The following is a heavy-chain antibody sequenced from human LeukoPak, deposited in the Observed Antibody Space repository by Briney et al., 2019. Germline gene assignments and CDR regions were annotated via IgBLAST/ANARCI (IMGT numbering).Heavy chain of an antibody. CDR2: INPNSGGT. J-gene: IGHJ4*02. V-gene: IGHV1-2*02. D-gene: IGHD1-26*01. CDR1: GYTFTDNY. Sequence: ASVKVSCKTSGYTFTDNYFHWVRQAPGQGLEWMGWINPNSGGTNYAQKFQGRVTMTRDTSISTAYMELSRLRSDDTAVYYCARAGVGKPWGQGTLVTVSS. CDR3: ARAGVGKP.